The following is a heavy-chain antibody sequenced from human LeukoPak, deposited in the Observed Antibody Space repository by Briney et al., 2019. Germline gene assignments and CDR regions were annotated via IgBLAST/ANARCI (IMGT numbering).Heavy chain of an antibody. V-gene: IGHV4-30-2*01. CDR1: GGSISSGGYY. CDR3: ARAARYMSDAFDI. D-gene: IGHD3-9*01. J-gene: IGHJ3*02. Sequence: SETLSLTCTVSGGSISSGGYYWSWIRQPPGKGLEWIGYIYHSGSTYYNPSLKSRVTISVDRSKNQFSLKLSSVTAADTAVYYCARAARYMSDAFDIWGQGTMVTVSS. CDR2: IYHSGST.